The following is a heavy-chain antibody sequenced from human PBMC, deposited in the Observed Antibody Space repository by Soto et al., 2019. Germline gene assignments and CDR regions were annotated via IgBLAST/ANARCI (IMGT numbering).Heavy chain of an antibody. Sequence: SETLSLTRTVSGGSVSSGSYYWSWIRQPPGKGLEWIGYIYYSGSTNYNPSLKSRVTRSVDTSKNQFSLKLSSVTAADTAVYYCARGGSGTTTFYDYWGQGTLVTVSS. CDR2: IYYSGST. CDR1: GGSVSSGSYY. CDR3: ARGGSGTTTFYDY. J-gene: IGHJ4*02. D-gene: IGHD1-7*01. V-gene: IGHV4-61*01.